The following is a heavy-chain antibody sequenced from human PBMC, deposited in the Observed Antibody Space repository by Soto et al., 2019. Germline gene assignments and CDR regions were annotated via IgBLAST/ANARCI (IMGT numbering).Heavy chain of an antibody. D-gene: IGHD2-8*01. CDR1: GYSFTDYH. J-gene: IGHJ6*02. CDR3: ARGHSTDCSNGVCSFFYNHEMDV. V-gene: IGHV1-2*04. Sequence: ASVKVSCKASGYSFTDYHIHWVRQAPGQGLEWLGRISPKSGGTSTAQKFQGWVTMTRDRSTSTVYMELTRLRSDDTAVYFCARGHSTDCSNGVCSFFYNHEMDVWGQGTTVTVSS. CDR2: ISPKSGGT.